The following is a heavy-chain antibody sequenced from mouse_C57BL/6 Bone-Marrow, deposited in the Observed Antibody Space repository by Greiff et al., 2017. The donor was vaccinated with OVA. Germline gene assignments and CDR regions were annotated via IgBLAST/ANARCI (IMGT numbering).Heavy chain of an antibody. D-gene: IGHD2-5*01. CDR1: GFNIKDDH. V-gene: IGHV14-4*01. J-gene: IGHJ2*01. CDR3: TALYSNY. Sequence: EVKVVESGAELVRPGASVKLSCTASGFNIKDDHMHWVKQRPEQGLEWIGWFDPENGDTEYASKFQGKATITSDTSSNTAYLQLSSLTAYDTAVYYCTALYSNYWGQGTTLTVSS. CDR2: FDPENGDT.